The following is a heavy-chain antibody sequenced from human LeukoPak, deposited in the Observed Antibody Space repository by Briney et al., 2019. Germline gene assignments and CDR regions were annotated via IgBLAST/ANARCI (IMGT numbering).Heavy chain of an antibody. J-gene: IGHJ6*03. V-gene: IGHV4-4*07. CDR3: ARDAAYLRSTYYYYYYMDV. CDR2: IYTSGST. CDR1: GGSISSYY. Sequence: PSETLSLTCTVSGGSISSYYWSWIRQPAGKGLEWIGRIYTSGSTNYNPSLKSRVTMSVDTSKNQFSLKLSSVTAADTAVYYCARDAAYLRSTYYYYYYMDVWGKGTTVTVSS. D-gene: IGHD1-1*01.